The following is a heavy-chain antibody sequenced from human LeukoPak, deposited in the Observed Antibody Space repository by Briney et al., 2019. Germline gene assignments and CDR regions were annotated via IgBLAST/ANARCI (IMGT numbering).Heavy chain of an antibody. Sequence: SETLSLTCTVSGGSLSSSSYYWGWIRQPPGKGLEWIGRIYYSGSTHYSPSLTTRVTISVDTSKNQFSLRLSSVTAADTAVYYCARDYPPRYWGQGTLVTVYS. V-gene: IGHV4-39*07. J-gene: IGHJ4*02. CDR1: GGSLSSSSYY. CDR2: IYYSGST. CDR3: ARDYPPRY.